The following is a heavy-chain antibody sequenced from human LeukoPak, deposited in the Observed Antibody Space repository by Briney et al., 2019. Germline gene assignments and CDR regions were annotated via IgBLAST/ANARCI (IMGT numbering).Heavy chain of an antibody. CDR1: GFTFSSYW. J-gene: IGHJ6*03. D-gene: IGHD2-2*01. CDR3: AKEGTSYYYMDV. CDR2: IKQDGSEK. V-gene: IGHV3-7*01. Sequence: GGSLRLSCAASGFTFSSYWMSWVRQAPGKGLEGVANIKQDGSEKYYVDSVKGRFTISRDNSKNTLYLQMNSLRAEDTAVYYCAKEGTSYYYMDVWGKGTTVTVSS.